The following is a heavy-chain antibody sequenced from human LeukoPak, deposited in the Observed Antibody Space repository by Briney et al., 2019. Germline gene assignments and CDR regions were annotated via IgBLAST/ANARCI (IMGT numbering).Heavy chain of an antibody. D-gene: IGHD1-26*01. CDR1: GFTVSNNH. J-gene: IGHJ5*02. V-gene: IGHV3-53*01. CDR2: LNSGGTT. Sequence: PGGSLRLSCAASGFTVSNNHMSWVRQAPGKGLEWVSILNSGGTTYYADSVKGRFTISRDNSKNTLFLQMNSLRAEDTAVYYCAKGDGGSYSWFDPWGQGTLVTVPP. CDR3: AKGDGGSYSWFDP.